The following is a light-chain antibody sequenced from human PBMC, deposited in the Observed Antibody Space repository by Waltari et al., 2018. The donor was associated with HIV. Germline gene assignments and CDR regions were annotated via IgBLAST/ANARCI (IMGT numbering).Light chain of an antibody. CDR2: AVN. J-gene: IGLJ3*02. CDR1: SSDVGGFDY. CDR3: SSYADTNNVL. Sequence: QSALTQPPSASGSPGPSVTLSCTGTSSDVGGFDYVSWYQQHPAKAPKLLIYAVNRRPSGVPDRFSGSKSGNTASLTVAGLQTEDEADYYCSSYADTNNVLFGGGTKLTVL. V-gene: IGLV2-8*01.